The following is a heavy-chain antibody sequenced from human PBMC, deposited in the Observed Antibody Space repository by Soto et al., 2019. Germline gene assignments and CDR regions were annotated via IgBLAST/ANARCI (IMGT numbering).Heavy chain of an antibody. CDR2: INPNSGGT. CDR1: GYTFTGYY. J-gene: IGHJ6*02. V-gene: IGHV1-2*02. D-gene: IGHD3-3*01. Sequence: QVQLVQSGAEVKKPGASVKVSCKASGYTFTGYYMHWVRQAPGQGLEWMGWINPNSGGTNYAQKFQGRVTMTRDTSISTAYMELSRLRSDDPAVYYCARDQGDFWSGYSLDYYYGMEVWGQGTTVTGSS. CDR3: ARDQGDFWSGYSLDYYYGMEV.